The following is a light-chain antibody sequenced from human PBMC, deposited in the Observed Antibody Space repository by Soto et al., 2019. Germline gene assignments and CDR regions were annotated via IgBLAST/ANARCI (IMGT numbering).Light chain of an antibody. J-gene: IGKJ1*01. CDR1: QSISSW. V-gene: IGKV1-5*01. CDR3: QQYNSYLWT. Sequence: DIQMTQSPSTLSASVGDRVTITCRASQSISSWLAWYQQKPGKAPKLLIYDASSLESGVPSRFSGSGSGTEFTLTIRSLQTDDFATYYCQQYNSYLWTFGQGTKVDIK. CDR2: DAS.